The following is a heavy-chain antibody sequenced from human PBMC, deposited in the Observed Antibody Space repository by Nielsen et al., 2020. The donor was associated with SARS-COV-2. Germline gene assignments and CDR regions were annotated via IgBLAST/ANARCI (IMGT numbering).Heavy chain of an antibody. CDR2: IYYSGST. Sequence: SETLSLTCTVSGGSISSYYWSWIRQPPGKGLEWIGYIYYSGSTNYNPSLKSRVTISVDTSKNQFSLKLSSVTAAETAVYYCARESPAGYCRGGSCSTSGMDVWGQGTTVTVSS. CDR1: GGSISSYY. J-gene: IGHJ6*02. CDR3: ARESPAGYCRGGSCSTSGMDV. V-gene: IGHV4-59*12. D-gene: IGHD2-15*01.